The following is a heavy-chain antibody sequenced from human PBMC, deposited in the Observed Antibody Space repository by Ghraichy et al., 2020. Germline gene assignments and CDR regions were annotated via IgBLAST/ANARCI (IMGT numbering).Heavy chain of an antibody. V-gene: IGHV4-59*01. CDR3: ASHPKSAAIDY. CDR2: IFYSGTT. J-gene: IGHJ4*02. CDR1: GGSMSSYY. Sequence: ETLSLTCTVSGGSMSSYYWSWIRQPPGKGPEWIGSIFYSGTTNYNPSLRSRVTISLDTSKNQFSLKVTSLTAADTAVYYCASHPKSAAIDYWGPGTLVTVSS.